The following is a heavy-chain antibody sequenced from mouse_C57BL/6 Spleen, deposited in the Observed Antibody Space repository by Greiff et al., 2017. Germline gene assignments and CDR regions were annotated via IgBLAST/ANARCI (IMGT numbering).Heavy chain of an antibody. D-gene: IGHD1-1*01. Sequence: VQLQQSGPGLVQPSQSLSITCTVSGFSLTSYGVHWVRQSPGKGLEWLGVIWSGGSTDYNAAFISRLSISKDNSKSQVFFKMNSLQADDTAIYYCARDYYYGSSYVFDYWGQGTTLTVSS. J-gene: IGHJ2*01. CDR1: GFSLTSYG. V-gene: IGHV2-2*01. CDR3: ARDYYYGSSYVFDY. CDR2: IWSGGST.